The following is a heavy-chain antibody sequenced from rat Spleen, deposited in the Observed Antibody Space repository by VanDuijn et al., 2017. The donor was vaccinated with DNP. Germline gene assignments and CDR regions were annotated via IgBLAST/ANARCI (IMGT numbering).Heavy chain of an antibody. CDR3: ARHGEVHLRYAMDA. CDR2: ISNDGGTT. J-gene: IGHJ4*01. V-gene: IGHV5-25*01. CDR1: GFTFSDYY. Sequence: EVQLVGSGGGLVQSGRSLKLSCAVSGFTFSDYYMAWVRQAPTQGLEWLASISNDGGTTFYRNSVKGRFTISRDNAKTSLYLQMDSLRSEDTATYYCARHGEVHLRYAMDAWGQGTSVTVSS. D-gene: IGHD1-5*01.